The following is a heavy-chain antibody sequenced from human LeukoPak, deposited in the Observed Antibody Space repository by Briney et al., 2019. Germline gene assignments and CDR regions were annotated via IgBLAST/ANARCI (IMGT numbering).Heavy chain of an antibody. CDR2: ISWNSGSI. D-gene: IGHD3-22*01. J-gene: IGHJ6*02. V-gene: IGHV3-9*01. Sequence: PGRSLRLSCAASGFTFDDYAMHWVRQAPGKGLEWVSGISWNSGSIGYADSVKGRFTISRDNAKNSLYLQMNSLRAEDTALYYCAKDAGPYYYDSSGYGSRMDVWGQGTTVTVSS. CDR1: GFTFDDYA. CDR3: AKDAGPYYYDSSGYGSRMDV.